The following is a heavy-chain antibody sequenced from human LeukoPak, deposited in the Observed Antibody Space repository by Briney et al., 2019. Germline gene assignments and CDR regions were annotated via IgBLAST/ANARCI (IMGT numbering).Heavy chain of an antibody. D-gene: IGHD2-15*01. CDR1: GFTFSSYS. V-gene: IGHV3-21*01. CDR3: AREVVVAAYYFDY. CDR2: ISSSSSYI. Sequence: GGSLRLSCAASGFTFSSYSKNWVRQAPGKGLEWVSSISSSSSYIYYADSVKGRFTISRDNAKNSLYLQMNSLRAEDTAVYYCAREVVVAAYYFDYWGQGTLVTVSS. J-gene: IGHJ4*02.